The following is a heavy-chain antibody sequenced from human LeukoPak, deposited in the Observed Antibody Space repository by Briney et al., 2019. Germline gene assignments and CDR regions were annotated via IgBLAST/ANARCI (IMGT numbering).Heavy chain of an antibody. CDR2: INPSGGST. D-gene: IGHD5-18*01. V-gene: IGHV1-46*01. Sequence: GESLKISCKGSGYTFTSYYMHWVRQAPGQGLEWMGIINPSGGSTSYAQKFQGRVTMTRDTTTSTVYMELSSLRSEDTAVYYCARGNPLPDRIQLWFYYFDYWGQGTLVTVSS. CDR3: ARGNPLPDRIQLWFYYFDY. CDR1: GYTFTSYY. J-gene: IGHJ4*02.